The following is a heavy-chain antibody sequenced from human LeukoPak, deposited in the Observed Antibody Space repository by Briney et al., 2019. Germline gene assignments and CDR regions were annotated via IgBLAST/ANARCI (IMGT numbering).Heavy chain of an antibody. D-gene: IGHD6-19*01. V-gene: IGHV3-66*01. CDR1: GFTVSSNY. Sequence: PGGSLRLSCAASGFTVSSNYMSWVRQAPGKGLEWVSVIYSGGSTYYADSVKGRFTISRDNPKNTLYLQMNSLRAEDTAVYYCARDPRGSGWLDYFDYWGQGTLVTVSS. CDR2: IYSGGST. J-gene: IGHJ4*02. CDR3: ARDPRGSGWLDYFDY.